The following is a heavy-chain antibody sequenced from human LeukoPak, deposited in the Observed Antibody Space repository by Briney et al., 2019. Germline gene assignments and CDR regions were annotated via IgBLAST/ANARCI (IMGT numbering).Heavy chain of an antibody. J-gene: IGHJ4*02. CDR2: ISYDGSSK. Sequence: PGGSLRLSCAASGFXFSSYAFHWVRQAPGKGLEWVAFISYDGSSKYYADSVKGRFTSSRDNSKNTLYLQMNSLRPEDTAVYYCAKDSSVWVVGAISFFDYWGQGTLVTVSS. CDR1: GFXFSSYA. D-gene: IGHD1-26*01. CDR3: AKDSSVWVVGAISFFDY. V-gene: IGHV3-30-3*01.